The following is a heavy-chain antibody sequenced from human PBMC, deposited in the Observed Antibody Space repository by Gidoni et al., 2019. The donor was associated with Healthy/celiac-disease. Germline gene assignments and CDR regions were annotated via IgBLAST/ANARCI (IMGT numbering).Heavy chain of an antibody. J-gene: IGHJ6*02. CDR2: ISYDGSNK. Sequence: QVQLVASGGGVVPPGGSLRLSCAASGFTFSSYPRHWVRQAPGKGLEWVAVISYDGSNKYYADSVKGRFTISRDNSKNTLYLQMNSLRAEDTAVYYCARGLIVAGTYHYYYYGMDVWGQGTTVTVSS. CDR3: ARGLIVAGTYHYYYYGMDV. CDR1: GFTFSSYP. V-gene: IGHV3-30-3*01. D-gene: IGHD6-19*01.